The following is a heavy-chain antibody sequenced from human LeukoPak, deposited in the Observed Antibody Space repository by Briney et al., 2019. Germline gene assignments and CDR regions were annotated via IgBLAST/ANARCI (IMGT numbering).Heavy chain of an antibody. CDR1: GFTFSDYY. V-gene: IGHV3-11*06. D-gene: IGHD6-19*01. CDR3: AGLSVAGRGDVFDI. J-gene: IGHJ3*02. Sequence: GGSLRLSCAASGFTFSDYYMSWIRQAPGKGLEWVSYISSSSSYTDYADSVKGRFTISRDNAKNSLYLQMNSLRAEDTAVYYCAGLSVAGRGDVFDIWGQGTMVTVSS. CDR2: ISSSSSYT.